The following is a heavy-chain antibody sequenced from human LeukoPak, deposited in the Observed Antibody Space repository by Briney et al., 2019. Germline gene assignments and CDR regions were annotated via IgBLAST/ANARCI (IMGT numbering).Heavy chain of an antibody. D-gene: IGHD2-21*02. Sequence: GGSLRLSCAASGFTFDSYAMNWVRQAPGKGLEWVAHINPDGRDTYYVDSVKGRFTISRDNAQNSMYLQMNSLRVEDTAVYYCTSWGDTTAEYFQRWGQGTLVTVSS. CDR1: GFTFDSYA. J-gene: IGHJ1*01. CDR3: TSWGDTTAEYFQR. CDR2: INPDGRDT. V-gene: IGHV3-7*01.